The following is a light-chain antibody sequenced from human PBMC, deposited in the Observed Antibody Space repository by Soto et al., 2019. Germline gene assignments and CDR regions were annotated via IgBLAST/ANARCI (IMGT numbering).Light chain of an antibody. V-gene: IGKV4-1*01. CDR3: QQYYRAPYT. Sequence: DIVMTQSPDSLAVSLGERATINYKSSQSVLYTSNHRDYLAWYQQRPGQPPKLLFYWASTRESGVPDRFSGSGSGTDFALTISSLQAEDVATYYCQQYYRAPYTFGQGTKLEIK. J-gene: IGKJ2*01. CDR1: QSVLYTSNHRDY. CDR2: WAS.